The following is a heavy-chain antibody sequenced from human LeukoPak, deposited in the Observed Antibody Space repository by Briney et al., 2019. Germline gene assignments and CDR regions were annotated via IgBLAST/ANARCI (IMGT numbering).Heavy chain of an antibody. J-gene: IGHJ4*02. CDR3: AYSDHFDN. Sequence: PGGSLRLSCAASGFTFGNYWMHWVRQAPGKGLVWVSRGDGDGSHSTYADSVKGRFTISRDNRKNTLYLQMNSLTGEDTAVYYCAYSDHFDNWGQGTLVTVSS. V-gene: IGHV3-74*03. CDR1: GFTFGNYW. D-gene: IGHD4-17*01. CDR2: GDGDGSHS.